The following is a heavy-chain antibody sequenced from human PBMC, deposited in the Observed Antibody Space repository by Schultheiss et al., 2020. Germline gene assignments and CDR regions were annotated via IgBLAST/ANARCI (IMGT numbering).Heavy chain of an antibody. CDR1: GYTFTGYY. D-gene: IGHD2-2*01. CDR3: ARALRVVVPAARSLYYYYYMDV. V-gene: IGHV1-2*06. CDR2: INPNSGGT. Sequence: ASVKVSCKASGYTFTGYYMHWVRQAPGQGLEWMGRINPNSGGTNYAQKFQGRVTMTRDTSISTAYMELRSLRSDDTAVYYCARALRVVVPAARSLYYYYYMDVCGKGTTVTVSS. J-gene: IGHJ6*03.